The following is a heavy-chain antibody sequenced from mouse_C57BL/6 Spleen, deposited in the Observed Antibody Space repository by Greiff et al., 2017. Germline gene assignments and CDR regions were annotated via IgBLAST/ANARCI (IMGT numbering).Heavy chain of an antibody. CDR1: GFTFSSYA. CDR2: ISDGGSYT. V-gene: IGHV5-4*01. Sequence: EVKLQESGGGLVKPGGSLKLSCAASGFTFSSYAMSWVRQTPEKRLEWVATISDGGSYTYYPDNVKGRFTISRDNAKNNLYLQMSHLKSEDTAMYYCAREGDYYDYAAWFAYWGQGTLVTVSA. D-gene: IGHD2-4*01. CDR3: AREGDYYDYAAWFAY. J-gene: IGHJ3*01.